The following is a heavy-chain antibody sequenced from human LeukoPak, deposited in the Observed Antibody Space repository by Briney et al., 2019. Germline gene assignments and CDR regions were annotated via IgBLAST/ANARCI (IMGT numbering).Heavy chain of an antibody. CDR3: GRFGDYFYYYGMDV. CDR1: GGSFSGYY. D-gene: IGHD3-10*01. V-gene: IGHV4-34*01. CDR2: INHSGST. Sequence: PSETLPLTCAVYGGSFSGYYWSWIRQPPGKGLEWIGEINHSGSTNYNPSLKSRVTISVDTSKNQFSLKLSSVTAADTAVYYCGRFGDYFYYYGMDVWGQGTTVTVSS. J-gene: IGHJ6*02.